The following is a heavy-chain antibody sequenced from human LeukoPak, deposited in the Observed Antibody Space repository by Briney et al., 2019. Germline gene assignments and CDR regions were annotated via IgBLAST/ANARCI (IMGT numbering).Heavy chain of an antibody. CDR2: IWYDGINK. CDR3: ARDWGGLTDI. CDR1: GFTFSSYG. D-gene: IGHD3-16*01. V-gene: IGHV3-33*01. J-gene: IGHJ3*02. Sequence: GGSLRLSCAASGFTFSSYGMHWVRQAPGKGLEGVAVIWYDGINKYYADSVKGRFTISRDNSKNTLYLQMNSLRAEDTAVYYCARDWGGLTDIWGQGTMVTVSS.